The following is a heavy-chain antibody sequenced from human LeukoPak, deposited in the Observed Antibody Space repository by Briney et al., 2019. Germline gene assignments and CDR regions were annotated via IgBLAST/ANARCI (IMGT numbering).Heavy chain of an antibody. CDR3: ARLHSAVYYGDAFDI. D-gene: IGHD3-16*01. V-gene: IGHV3-7*03. J-gene: IGHJ3*02. CDR1: GFTFSSYW. Sequence: PGGSLRLSCAASGFTFSSYWMSWVRQAPGKGLEWVANIKQDGSEKYYVDSVRDRFTVSRDNVKNSLFLQMNSLRVEDTATYYCARLHSAVYYGDAFDIWGQGTMVTVSS. CDR2: IKQDGSEK.